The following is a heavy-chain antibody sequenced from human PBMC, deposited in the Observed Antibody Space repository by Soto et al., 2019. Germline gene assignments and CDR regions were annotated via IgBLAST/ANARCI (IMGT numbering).Heavy chain of an antibody. D-gene: IGHD3-22*01. CDR3: ARDGYYYDSSGYYLDY. CDR2: IIPIFGTA. Sequence: QVQLVQSGAEVKKPGSSVKVSCKASGGTFSSYAISWVRQAPGQGLEWMGGIIPIFGTANYAQKFQGRVTITADESTSTAYKELSSLRSEDTAVYYCARDGYYYDSSGYYLDYWGQGTLVTVSS. CDR1: GGTFSSYA. V-gene: IGHV1-69*01. J-gene: IGHJ4*02.